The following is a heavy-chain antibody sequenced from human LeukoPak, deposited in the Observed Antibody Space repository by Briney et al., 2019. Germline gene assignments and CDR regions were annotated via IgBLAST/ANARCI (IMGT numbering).Heavy chain of an antibody. J-gene: IGHJ3*02. CDR2: INPSGGST. CDR1: GYTFTSYY. V-gene: IGHV1-46*01. D-gene: IGHD6-13*01. Sequence: ASVKVSCKASGYTFTSYYMHWVRQAPGQGLEWMGIINPSGGSTSYAQKFQGRVTMTRDTSTSTVYMELSSLRSEDTAVHYCASSPPKWSSSWVDAFDIWGQGTMVTVSS. CDR3: ASSPPKWSSSWVDAFDI.